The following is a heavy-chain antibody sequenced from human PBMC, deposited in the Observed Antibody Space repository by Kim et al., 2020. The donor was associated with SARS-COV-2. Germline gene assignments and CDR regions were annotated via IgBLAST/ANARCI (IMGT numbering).Heavy chain of an antibody. J-gene: IGHJ6*02. V-gene: IGHV3-48*02. D-gene: IGHD6-13*01. CDR2: ISSSSSTI. CDR3: ARDPADSSSWYRYYYGMDV. CDR1: GFTFSSYS. Sequence: GGSLRLSCAASGFTFSSYSMNWVRQGPGKGLEWVSYISSSSSTIYYADSVKGRFTISRDNAKNSLYLQMNSLRDEDTAVYYCARDPADSSSWYRYYYGMDVWGQGTTVTVSS.